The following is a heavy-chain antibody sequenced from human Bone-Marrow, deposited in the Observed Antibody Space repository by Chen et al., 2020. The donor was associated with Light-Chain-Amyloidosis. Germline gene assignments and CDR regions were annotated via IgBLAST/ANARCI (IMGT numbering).Heavy chain of an antibody. V-gene: IGHV3-7*05. CDR3: ATGGGGAYDH. Sequence: EAHLVESGGGLVQPGGSLRLSCAASGVTFSSCWVSWVCRAPGKGLEGGTNEKPDGRGNSHVESVKGRFSISRKNAKNSLSLKKNSIRAGDPAVYYGATGGGGAYDHWGQGTLVTVSS. CDR2: EKPDGRGN. CDR1: GVTFSSCW. J-gene: IGHJ4*02. D-gene: IGHD3-10*01.